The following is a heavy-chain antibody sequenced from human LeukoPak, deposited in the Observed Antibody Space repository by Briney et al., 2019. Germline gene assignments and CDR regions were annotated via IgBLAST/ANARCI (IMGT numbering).Heavy chain of an antibody. D-gene: IGHD3-9*01. CDR2: IYYRGST. J-gene: IGHJ4*02. CDR1: GGSISSHY. V-gene: IGHV4-59*11. CDR3: ARSSYYDILTGYCPFDY. Sequence: SETLSLTCTVSGGSISSHYWSWIRQPPGKGLEWIGYIYYRGSTNYNPSLKSRVTISVDTSKNQFSLKLSSVTAADTAVYYCARSSYYDILTGYCPFDYWGQGTLVTVSS.